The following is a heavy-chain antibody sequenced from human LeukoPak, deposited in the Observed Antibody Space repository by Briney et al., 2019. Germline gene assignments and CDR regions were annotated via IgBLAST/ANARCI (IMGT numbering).Heavy chain of an antibody. J-gene: IGHJ4*02. CDR3: AREYNEFDY. CDR2: ISGSGSTI. V-gene: IGHV3-48*03. D-gene: IGHD1-14*01. Sequence: GGSLRLSCAASGFAFSSYEMTWVRQAPGKGLEWVSYISGSGSTIYYADSVKGRFSISRDNAKNSLYLQMSSLRAEDTAVYYCAREYNEFDYWGQGTLVTVSS. CDR1: GFAFSSYE.